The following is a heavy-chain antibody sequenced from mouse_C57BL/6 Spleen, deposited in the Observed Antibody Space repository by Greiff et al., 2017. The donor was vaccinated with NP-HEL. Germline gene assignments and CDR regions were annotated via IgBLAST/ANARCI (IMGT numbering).Heavy chain of an antibody. Sequence: VQLQQSGPELVKPGASVKISCKASGYTFTDYYMNWVKQSHGKSLEWIGDINPNNGGTSYNQKFKGKATLTVDKSSSTAYMELRSLTSEDSAVYYWASYYYYGSSYAYFDYWGQGTTLTVSS. D-gene: IGHD1-1*01. J-gene: IGHJ2*01. CDR3: ASYYYYGSSYAYFDY. V-gene: IGHV1-26*01. CDR1: GYTFTDYY. CDR2: INPNNGGT.